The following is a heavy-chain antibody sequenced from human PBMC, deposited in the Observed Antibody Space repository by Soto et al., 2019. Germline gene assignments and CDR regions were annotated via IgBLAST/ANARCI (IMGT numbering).Heavy chain of an antibody. CDR2: ISKDGGRE. CDR3: ASDVGFGHLSTRTYYYSVMDV. Sequence: QVHLVESGGGAVQPGRSLRLSCASSGVTVSSYSLHWVRQPPGKGLEWVAVISKDGGREYYADSVRGRFTISRDHSTSTLYLEISSLRTEDTDAYFCASDVGFGHLSTRTYYYSVMDVRRRGTKVTVTS. CDR1: GVTVSSYS. V-gene: IGHV3-30*04. J-gene: IGHJ6*01. D-gene: IGHD3-10*01.